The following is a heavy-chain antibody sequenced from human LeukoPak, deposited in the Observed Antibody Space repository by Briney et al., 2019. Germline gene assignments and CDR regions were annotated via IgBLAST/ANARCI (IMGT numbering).Heavy chain of an antibody. D-gene: IGHD3-22*01. Sequence: GGSLRLSCAASGFTFSSYWMNWVRQAPGKGLVWVSRINGDGSYTKYADSVKGRFTTSRDNAKNTLFLQMNSLSAEDTAVYFCGRDKSEYDSSGRGDYWGQGTLVTVSS. J-gene: IGHJ4*02. CDR2: INGDGSYT. CDR1: GFTFSSYW. CDR3: GRDKSEYDSSGRGDY. V-gene: IGHV3-74*03.